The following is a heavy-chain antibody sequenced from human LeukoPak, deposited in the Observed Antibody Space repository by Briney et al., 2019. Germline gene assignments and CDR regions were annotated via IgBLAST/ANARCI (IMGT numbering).Heavy chain of an antibody. V-gene: IGHV4-31*03. CDR3: ARGGSYCTNGVCYHPAFDY. CDR1: GGSISSGGYY. J-gene: IGHJ4*02. Sequence: SETLSLTCTVSGGSISSGGYYWSWIRQHPGKGLEWIGYIYYSGSTYYNPSLKSRVTISVDRSKNQFSLKLSSVTAADTAVYYCARGGSYCTNGVCYHPAFDYWGQGTLVTVSS. CDR2: IYYSGST. D-gene: IGHD2-8*01.